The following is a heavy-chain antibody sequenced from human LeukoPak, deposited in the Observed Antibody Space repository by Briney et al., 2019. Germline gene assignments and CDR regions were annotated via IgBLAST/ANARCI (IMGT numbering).Heavy chain of an antibody. Sequence: GGSLRLSCAASRFTFSNYWMSWVRQAPGKGLEWVAHIWFDGSKKYYADSVKGRITISRDNSKNTLYLQMNSLRAEDTAVYYCARDRIEARIVFDIWGQGTMVTVSS. CDR1: RFTFSNYW. J-gene: IGHJ3*02. CDR2: IWFDGSKK. CDR3: ARDRIEARIVFDI. V-gene: IGHV3-33*08. D-gene: IGHD6-6*01.